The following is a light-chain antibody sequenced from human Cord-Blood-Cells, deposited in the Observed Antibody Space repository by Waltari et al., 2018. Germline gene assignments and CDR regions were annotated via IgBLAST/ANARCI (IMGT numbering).Light chain of an antibody. Sequence: QSVLTQPPSMSGAPGQRVTISCTGSSSNIGAGYDVHWYQQLPGTAPKLLIYGNSNRPSGVPDRFSGSKSGTSASLAITGLQAEDEADYYCQSYDSSLSGYVVFGGGTKQTVL. CDR2: GNS. CDR1: SSNIGAGYD. J-gene: IGLJ2*01. CDR3: QSYDSSLSGYVV. V-gene: IGLV1-40*01.